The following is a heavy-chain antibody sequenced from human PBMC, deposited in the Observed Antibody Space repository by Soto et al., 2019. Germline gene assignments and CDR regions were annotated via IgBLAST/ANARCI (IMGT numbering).Heavy chain of an antibody. CDR1: GYTLTELS. Sequence: ASVKVSCKVSGYTLTELSMHWVRQAPGKGLEWMGGFDPEDGETIYAQKFQGRVTMTEDTSTDTAYMELSSLRSEDTAVYYCATGNIVVVTATRYYYYYGMDVWGQGTTVTVSS. CDR3: ATGNIVVVTATRYYYYYGMDV. D-gene: IGHD2-21*02. J-gene: IGHJ6*02. V-gene: IGHV1-24*01. CDR2: FDPEDGET.